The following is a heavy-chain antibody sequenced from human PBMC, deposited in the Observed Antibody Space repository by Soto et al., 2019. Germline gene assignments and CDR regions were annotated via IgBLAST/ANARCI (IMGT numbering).Heavy chain of an antibody. CDR2: VYYSGAT. CDR1: GDSMTNNY. D-gene: IGHD3-16*01. CDR3: ARAMGDWGTYYYYYGMDV. V-gene: IGHV4-59*01. Sequence: SETLSLTCTVSGDSMTNNYWGWIRQPPGKGLEWIGYVYYSGATNYNPSLKIRVSMSPDPSRNQFSLKLTSVTAADTAVYYCARAMGDWGTYYYYYGMDVWGQGTMVTVSS. J-gene: IGHJ6*02.